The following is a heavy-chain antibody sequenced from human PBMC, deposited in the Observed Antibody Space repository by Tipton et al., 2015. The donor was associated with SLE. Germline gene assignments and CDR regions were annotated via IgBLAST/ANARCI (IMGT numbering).Heavy chain of an antibody. CDR3: ARSYSSSWYGYYYYMDV. CDR2: IYTSGST. J-gene: IGHJ6*03. D-gene: IGHD6-13*01. V-gene: IGHV4-4*08. CDR1: GGSISSYY. Sequence: TLSLTCTVSGGSISSYYWSWIPQPPGKGLEWIGYIYTSGSTNYNPSLKSRVTISVDTSKNQFSLKLSSVTAADTAVYYCARSYSSSWYGYYYYMDVWGKGTTVTVSS.